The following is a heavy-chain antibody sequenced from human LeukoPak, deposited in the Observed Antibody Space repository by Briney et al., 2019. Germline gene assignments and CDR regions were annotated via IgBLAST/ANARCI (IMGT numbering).Heavy chain of an antibody. Sequence: GGSLRLSCAASGFTFSSYWMSWVRQAPGKGLEWAANIKQDGSEKYYVDSVKGRFTISRDNAKNSLYLQMNSLRAEDTAVYYCARESYTAMVDYWGQGTLVTVSS. CDR3: ARESYTAMVDY. J-gene: IGHJ4*02. D-gene: IGHD5-18*01. CDR2: IKQDGSEK. V-gene: IGHV3-7*01. CDR1: GFTFSSYW.